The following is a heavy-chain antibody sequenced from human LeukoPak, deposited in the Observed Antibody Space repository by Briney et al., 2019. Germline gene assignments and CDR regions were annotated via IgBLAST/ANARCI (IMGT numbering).Heavy chain of an antibody. CDR2: ISSSASTI. D-gene: IGHD3-10*01. Sequence: GGSLRLSCAASGFTFSDYYMSWIRQAPGKGLEWVSYISSSASTIYYADSVKGRFTISRDNSKNTLFLQMNSLRAEDTAVYFCAKEVGGFDDWGQGTLVTVSS. CDR3: AKEVGGFDD. CDR1: GFTFSDYY. V-gene: IGHV3-11*01. J-gene: IGHJ4*02.